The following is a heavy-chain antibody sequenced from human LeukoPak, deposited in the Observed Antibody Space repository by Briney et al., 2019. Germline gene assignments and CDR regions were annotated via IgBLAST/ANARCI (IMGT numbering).Heavy chain of an antibody. D-gene: IGHD5-12*01. CDR2: INPNSGGT. CDR3: ARGSLAVAAIDI. Sequence: ASVKVSCKASGYTFTGYYMHWVRQAPGQVLEWMGWINPNSGGTNYAQKFQGWVTMTRDTSISTAYMELSRLRSDDSAVYYCARGSLAVAAIDIWGQGTMVTVSS. V-gene: IGHV1-2*04. J-gene: IGHJ3*02. CDR1: GYTFTGYY.